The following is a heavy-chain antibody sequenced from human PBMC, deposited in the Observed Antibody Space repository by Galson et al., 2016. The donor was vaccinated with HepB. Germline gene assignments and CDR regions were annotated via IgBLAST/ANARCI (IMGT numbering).Heavy chain of an antibody. CDR3: AKALWGAVADAFDI. CDR2: ITAGGLRT. V-gene: IGHV3-23*01. J-gene: IGHJ3*02. Sequence: SLSLSCAASEFTFSNYAMSWVRQAPGKGLEWVSTITAGGLRTYYADSVKGRFAISRDSSKDTLFLQMNSLRAEDTALYYCAKALWGAVADAFDIWGQGTMVTVSS. CDR1: EFTFSNYA. D-gene: IGHD6-19*01.